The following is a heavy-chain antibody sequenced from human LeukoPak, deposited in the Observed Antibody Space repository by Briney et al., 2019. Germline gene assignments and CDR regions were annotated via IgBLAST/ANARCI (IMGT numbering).Heavy chain of an antibody. CDR2: INEDGSEI. CDR3: ARGFDGCSAFDI. Sequence: PGGSLSLSCAVSGFPFSGYWMGWVRQAAGNGLEWVATINEDGSEIYHVDSVKGRFTISRDNAKNSLYLQMNSLRAEDTTLYYCARGFDGCSAFDIWGQGTMVNVSS. D-gene: IGHD2-8*01. V-gene: IGHV3-7*01. J-gene: IGHJ3*02. CDR1: GFPFSGYW.